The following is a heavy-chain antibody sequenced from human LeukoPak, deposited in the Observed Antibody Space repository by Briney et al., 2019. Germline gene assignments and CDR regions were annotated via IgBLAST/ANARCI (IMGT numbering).Heavy chain of an antibody. Sequence: GGSLRLSCAASGFTVSSNYMSWVRQAPGKGLEWVSVIYSGGSTYYADSVKGRFTISRDNSKNTLYLQMNSLRAEDTAVYYCASQVYCGSGSPDLYYYYYYGMDVWGQGTTVTVSS. V-gene: IGHV3-66*04. CDR3: ASQVYCGSGSPDLYYYYYYGMDV. D-gene: IGHD3-10*01. CDR2: IYSGGST. CDR1: GFTVSSNY. J-gene: IGHJ6*02.